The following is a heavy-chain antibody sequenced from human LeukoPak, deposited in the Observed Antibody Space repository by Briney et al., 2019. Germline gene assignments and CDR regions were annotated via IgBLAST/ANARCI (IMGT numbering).Heavy chain of an antibody. CDR1: GGSFSGYY. V-gene: IGHV4-34*01. Sequence: SETLSLTCAVYGGSFSGYYWSWIRQPPGKGLEWIGEINHSGSTNYNPSLKSRVTISVDTSKNQFSLKLSSVTAADTAVYYCARGRRDYDFWSGYYSLYFDYWGQGALVTVSS. CDR3: ARGRRDYDFWSGYYSLYFDY. J-gene: IGHJ4*02. CDR2: INHSGST. D-gene: IGHD3-3*01.